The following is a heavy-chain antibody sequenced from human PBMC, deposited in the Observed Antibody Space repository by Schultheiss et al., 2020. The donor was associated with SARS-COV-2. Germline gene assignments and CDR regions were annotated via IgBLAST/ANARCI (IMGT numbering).Heavy chain of an antibody. D-gene: IGHD2-2*01. J-gene: IGHJ6*03. V-gene: IGHV3-13*01. CDR2: ISTAGDT. CDR3: ARDGAELVPAAMWYYYYYMDV. Sequence: GESLKISCAASGFTFSSYDMHWVRQSPGKGLEWVSAISTAGDTHYPGSVKGRFTISRENAKNTLYLQMNSLRAEDTAVYYCARDGAELVPAAMWYYYYYMDVWGKGTTVTVSS. CDR1: GFTFSSYD.